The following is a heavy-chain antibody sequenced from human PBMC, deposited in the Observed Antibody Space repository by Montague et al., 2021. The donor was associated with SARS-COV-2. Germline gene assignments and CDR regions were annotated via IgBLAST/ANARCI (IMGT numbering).Heavy chain of an antibody. J-gene: IGHJ6*03. CDR2: INHSGST. CDR3: ARTYTYYDFWSGYPWDYYMDV. CDR1: GGSFSGYY. Sequence: SETLSLTCAVYGGSFSGYYWSWIRQPPGKGLEWIGEINHSGSTNYNPSLKSRVTISVDTSKNQFSLKLSSVTAADTPVYYCARTYTYYDFWSGYPWDYYMDVWGKGTTVTVSS. D-gene: IGHD3-3*01. V-gene: IGHV4-34*01.